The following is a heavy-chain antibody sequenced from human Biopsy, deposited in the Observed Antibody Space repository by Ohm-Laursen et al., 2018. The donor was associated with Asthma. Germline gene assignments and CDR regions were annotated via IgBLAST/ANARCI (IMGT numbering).Heavy chain of an antibody. D-gene: IGHD3-3*02. J-gene: IGHJ1*01. CDR3: ARTFHFWSPYHAEHYQL. V-gene: IGHV3-7*01. CDR1: RFTFGDYC. Sequence: SLRLSCAASRFTFGDYCMSWVRQVPGKGLEWVANIKHDGSEKNHVDSLKGRFTISRDNAKNSLYLQMNSLRAEDTAVYYCARTFHFWSPYHAEHYQLWGQGTLVTVSS. CDR2: IKHDGSEK.